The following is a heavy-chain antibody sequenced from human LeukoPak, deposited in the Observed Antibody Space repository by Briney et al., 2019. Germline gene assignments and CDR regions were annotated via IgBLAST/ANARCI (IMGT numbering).Heavy chain of an antibody. CDR1: GYNFTNYW. J-gene: IGHJ1*01. Sequence: GESLKISCKGSGYNFTNYWIGWVRQMPGKGLEWMGIIYPGDSDTRYRPSFQGQVIISADKSISTAYLQWSSLKASDTAMYYCARAAYGGNSGHSVQHWGQGTLVTVSS. D-gene: IGHD4-23*01. CDR3: ARAAYGGNSGHSVQH. V-gene: IGHV5-51*01. CDR2: IYPGDSDT.